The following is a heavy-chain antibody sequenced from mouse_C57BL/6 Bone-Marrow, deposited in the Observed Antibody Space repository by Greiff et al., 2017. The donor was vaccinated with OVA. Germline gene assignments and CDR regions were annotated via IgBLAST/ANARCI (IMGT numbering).Heavy chain of an antibody. Sequence: VQLQQSVAELVRPGASVKLSCTASGFNIKNTYMHWVKQRPEQGLEWIGRIDPANGNTKYAPKFQGKATITADTSSNTAYLQLSSLTSEDTAIYYCALGTFYYGSRGDAMDYWGQGTSVTVSS. V-gene: IGHV14-3*01. D-gene: IGHD1-1*01. CDR2: IDPANGNT. J-gene: IGHJ4*01. CDR1: GFNIKNTY. CDR3: ALGTFYYGSRGDAMDY.